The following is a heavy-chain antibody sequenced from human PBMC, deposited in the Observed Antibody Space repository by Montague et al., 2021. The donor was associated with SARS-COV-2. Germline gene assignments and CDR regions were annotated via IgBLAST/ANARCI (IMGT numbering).Heavy chain of an antibody. Sequence: SETLSLTCTVSGGSIISSSYYWGCLRQPPGKGLEWIGSNYYSGSTYYNPSIKSRVTITVDTSKNQFSLKLSSVTAADTAVYYCARGQAHYYGSDLDYWGQGPLVSVSS. CDR3: ARGQAHYYGSDLDY. CDR1: GGSIISSSYY. V-gene: IGHV4-39*07. D-gene: IGHD3-10*01. CDR2: NYYSGST. J-gene: IGHJ4*02.